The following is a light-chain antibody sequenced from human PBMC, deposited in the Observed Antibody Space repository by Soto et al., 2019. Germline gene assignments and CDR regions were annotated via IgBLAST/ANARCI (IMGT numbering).Light chain of an antibody. V-gene: IGKV3-11*01. J-gene: IGKJ5*01. CDR2: DAS. CDR1: QSISDT. Sequence: EIVMTQSPATLSVSPGGRATLSCRASQSISDTLACYQQKPGQAPRLLIYDASNRATGIPARFSGSGSGTDFTLTISSLEPEDFAVYYCQQRSNWPPITFGQGTRLEI. CDR3: QQRSNWPPIT.